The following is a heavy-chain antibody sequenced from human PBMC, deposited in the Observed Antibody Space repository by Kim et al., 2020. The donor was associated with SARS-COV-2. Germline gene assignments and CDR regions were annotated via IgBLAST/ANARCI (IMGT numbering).Heavy chain of an antibody. CDR2: ISYDGSNK. Sequence: GGSLRLSCAASGFTFSSYGMHWVRQAPGKGLEWVAVISYDGSNKYYADSVKGRFTISRDNSKNTLYLQMNSLRAEDTAVYYCAKASGRAWGQGTLVTVSS. J-gene: IGHJ5*02. V-gene: IGHV3-30*18. D-gene: IGHD3-10*01. CDR1: GFTFSSYG. CDR3: AKASGRA.